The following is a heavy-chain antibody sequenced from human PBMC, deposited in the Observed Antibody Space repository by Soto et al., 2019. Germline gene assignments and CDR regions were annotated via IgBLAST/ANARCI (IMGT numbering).Heavy chain of an antibody. D-gene: IGHD3-16*01. Sequence: GGSLRLSCAASGFTFSSYWMSWVRQAPGKGLEWVANIKQDGSEKYYVDSVKGRFTISRDNAKNSLYLQMNSLRAEDTAVYYCAREGLIYYYYYMDVWGKGTTVTVSS. CDR3: AREGLIYYYYYMDV. CDR1: GFTFSSYW. CDR2: IKQDGSEK. J-gene: IGHJ6*03. V-gene: IGHV3-7*01.